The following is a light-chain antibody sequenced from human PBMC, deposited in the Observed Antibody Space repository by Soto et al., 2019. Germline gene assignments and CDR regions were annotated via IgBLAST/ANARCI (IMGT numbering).Light chain of an antibody. J-gene: IGKJ1*01. CDR2: GAS. CDR3: QHYSIWRT. V-gene: IGKV3-15*01. Sequence: EIVMTQSPATLSLSPGERATLSCRASESVSNNLAWYQQKAGQAPRLLIYGASTRATGIPARFSGSGSGTEFTLTISSLQSEDFAVYYCQHYSIWRTFGQGTKVDIK. CDR1: ESVSNN.